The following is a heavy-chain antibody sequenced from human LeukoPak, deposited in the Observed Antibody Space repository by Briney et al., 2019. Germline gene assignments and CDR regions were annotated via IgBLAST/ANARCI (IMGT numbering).Heavy chain of an antibody. CDR2: INHSGST. CDR3: ARPARGFGGSNWFDP. Sequence: PSETLSLTCAVYGGSFSGYYWSWIRQPPGKGLEWIGEINHSGSTNYNPSLKSRVTISVDTSKNQFSLKLSSVTAADTAVHYCARPARGFGGSNWFDPWGQGTLVTVSS. J-gene: IGHJ5*02. V-gene: IGHV4-34*01. D-gene: IGHD3-10*01. CDR1: GGSFSGYY.